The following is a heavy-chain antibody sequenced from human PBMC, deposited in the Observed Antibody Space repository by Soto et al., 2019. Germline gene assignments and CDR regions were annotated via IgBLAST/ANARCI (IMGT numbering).Heavy chain of an antibody. CDR1: GFTFSSYE. CDR3: ARVCAGTCYGSWDS. J-gene: IGHJ4*02. Sequence: PGGSLRLSCAASGFTFSSYEMNWVRQAPGKGLEWVSYMSNSGTTIYSADSVKGRVTISRDNAKNSLYLQMNSLRAEDTAVYYCARVCAGTCYGSWDSWGQGTLVTVSS. D-gene: IGHD2-15*01. V-gene: IGHV3-48*03. CDR2: MSNSGTTI.